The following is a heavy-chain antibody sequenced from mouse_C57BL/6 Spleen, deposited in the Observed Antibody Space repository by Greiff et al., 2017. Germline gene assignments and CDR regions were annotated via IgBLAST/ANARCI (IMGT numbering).Heavy chain of an antibody. CDR3: ARKGGSGPYAMDY. J-gene: IGHJ4*01. CDR1: GYTFTSYW. D-gene: IGHD3-2*02. V-gene: IGHV1-64*01. Sequence: QVQLKQSGAELVKPGASVKLSCKASGYTFTSYWMHWVKQRPGQGLEWIGMIHPNSGSTNYNEKFKSKATLTVDKSSSTAYMQLSSLTSEDSAVYYCARKGGSGPYAMDYWGQGTSVTVSS. CDR2: IHPNSGST.